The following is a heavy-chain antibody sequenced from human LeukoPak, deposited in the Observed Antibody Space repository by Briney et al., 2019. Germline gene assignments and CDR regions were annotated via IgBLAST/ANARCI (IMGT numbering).Heavy chain of an antibody. CDR2: IYYSGST. Sequence: LRLSCTASGFTFSSYWMSWIRQHPGKGLEWIGYIYYSGSTYYNPSLKSRVTISVDTSKNQFSLKLSSVTAADTAVYYCARAETSIVGATRPYYFDYWGQETLVTVSS. CDR1: GFTFSSYW. CDR3: ARAETSIVGATRPYYFDY. V-gene: IGHV4-31*02. J-gene: IGHJ4*02. D-gene: IGHD1-26*01.